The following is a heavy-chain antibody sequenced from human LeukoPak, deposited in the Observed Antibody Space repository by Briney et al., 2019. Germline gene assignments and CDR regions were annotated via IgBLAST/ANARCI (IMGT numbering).Heavy chain of an antibody. CDR2: IYSDNT. Sequence: GGSLRLSCTVSGFTVSSNSMSWVRQAPGKGLEWVSFIYSDNTHYSDSVKGRFTISRDNSKNTLYLQMNSLKTEDTAVYYCTSRSKTEDYYYYMDVWGKGTTVTVSS. CDR3: TSRSKTEDYYYYMDV. CDR1: GFTVSSNS. V-gene: IGHV3-53*01. J-gene: IGHJ6*03. D-gene: IGHD2-21*02.